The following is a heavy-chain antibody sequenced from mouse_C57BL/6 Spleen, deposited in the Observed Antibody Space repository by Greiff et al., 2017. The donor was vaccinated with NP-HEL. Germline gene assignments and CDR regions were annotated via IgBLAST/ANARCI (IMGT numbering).Heavy chain of an antibody. J-gene: IGHJ2*01. CDR1: GYSITSDY. D-gene: IGHD1-1*01. CDR3: ARYGGGTTVVPDFAY. V-gene: IGHV3-8*01. Sequence: VQLQQSGPGLVKPSPSLSLSCSATGYSITSDYWNWIRKFPGNKLEYIGYISYSGSTYYNTSLKSRMSITRDTSKNQYDLQLNSVPTEDTATYYCARYGGGTTVVPDFAYWGQGTTLTVSS. CDR2: ISYSGST.